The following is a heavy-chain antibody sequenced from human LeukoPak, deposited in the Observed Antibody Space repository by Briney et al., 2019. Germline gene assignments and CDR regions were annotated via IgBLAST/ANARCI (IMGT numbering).Heavy chain of an antibody. CDR2: LYISGST. CDR1: GASISSYY. D-gene: IGHD3-10*01. Sequence: SETLSLTCTVSGASISSYYYNWIRQTTGRGLEWIGRLYISGSTDYNPSLKSRVTISVDTSNNQFSLNLNSVTAADTAVYFCARDLSGSLYFDYWGQGVLVTVSS. CDR3: ARDLSGSLYFDY. J-gene: IGHJ4*02. V-gene: IGHV4-4*07.